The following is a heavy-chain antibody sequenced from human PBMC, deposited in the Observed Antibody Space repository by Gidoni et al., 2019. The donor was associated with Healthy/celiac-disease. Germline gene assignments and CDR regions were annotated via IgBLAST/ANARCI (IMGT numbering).Heavy chain of an antibody. Sequence: QVQLQESGPGLVKPSQTLSLTCTVSGGSISRGDYYWSWFRQPPGKGLEWIGYIYYSGSTYYNPSLKSRVTISVDTSKNQFSLKLSSVTAADTAVYYCARSLVVVVESYYYYYYGMDVWGQGTTVTVSS. CDR1: GGSISRGDYY. V-gene: IGHV4-30-4*01. D-gene: IGHD2-15*01. CDR2: IYYSGST. CDR3: ARSLVVVVESYYYYYYGMDV. J-gene: IGHJ6*02.